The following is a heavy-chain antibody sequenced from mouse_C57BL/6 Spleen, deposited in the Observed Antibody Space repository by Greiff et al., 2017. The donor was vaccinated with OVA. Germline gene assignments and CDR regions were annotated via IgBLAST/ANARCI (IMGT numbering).Heavy chain of an antibody. V-gene: IGHV1-52*01. CDR3: ARRGYDYGFAY. CDR2: IDPSDSET. D-gene: IGHD2-4*01. CDR1: GYTFTSYW. J-gene: IGHJ3*01. Sequence: QVQLQQPGAELVRPGSSVKLSCKASGYTFTSYWMHWVKQRPIQGLEWIGNIDPSDSETHSNQKFKDKATLTVDKSSSTAYMQLSSLTSEDSAVYYCARRGYDYGFAYWGQGTLVTVSA.